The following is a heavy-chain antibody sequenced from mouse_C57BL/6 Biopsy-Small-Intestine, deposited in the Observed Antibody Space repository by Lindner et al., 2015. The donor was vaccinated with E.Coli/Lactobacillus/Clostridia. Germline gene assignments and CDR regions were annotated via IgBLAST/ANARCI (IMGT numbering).Heavy chain of an antibody. D-gene: IGHD2-13*01. CDR1: GYTFTDYY. CDR2: IYPGSSNS. V-gene: IGHV1-84*01. Sequence: VQLQESGPELVKPGASVKISCKASGYTFTDYYINWVKQRPGQGLEWIGWIYPGSSNSKYNENFRGKATLTVDTSSNTAYMQLGSLTPEDSAVYFCARGDGAYDEFDYWGQGTTLTVSS. CDR3: ARGDGAYDEFDY. J-gene: IGHJ2*01.